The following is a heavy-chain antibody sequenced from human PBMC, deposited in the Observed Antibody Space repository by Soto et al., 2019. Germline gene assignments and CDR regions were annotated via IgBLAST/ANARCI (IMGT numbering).Heavy chain of an antibody. CDR1: GFSFSSYW. CDR3: ARDLGDKANY. D-gene: IGHD1-26*01. CDR2: IKQDGGET. V-gene: IGHV3-7*03. Sequence: GGSLRLSCAASGFSFSSYWMSWVRQAPGKGLEWVANIKQDGGETYYVDSVKGRFTISRDNAKNSLYMQMNSLRAEDTAVYYCARDLGDKANYWGQGTLVTVSS. J-gene: IGHJ4*02.